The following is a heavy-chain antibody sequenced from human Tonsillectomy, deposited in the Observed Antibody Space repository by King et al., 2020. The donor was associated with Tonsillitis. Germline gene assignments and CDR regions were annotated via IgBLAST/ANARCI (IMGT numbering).Heavy chain of an antibody. V-gene: IGHV1-8*02. CDR1: GYTFINFY. CDR2: MNPHSGDT. J-gene: IGHJ4*02. Sequence: QLVQSGAEVKKPGASVKVSCKASGYTFINFYINWVRQAAGQGLEWVGWMNPHSGDTGYAQKFQGRVSMTRNTPISTAYMELTSLRSEDTAVYYCAAEFDSWGQGTLVSVSS. CDR3: AAEFDS.